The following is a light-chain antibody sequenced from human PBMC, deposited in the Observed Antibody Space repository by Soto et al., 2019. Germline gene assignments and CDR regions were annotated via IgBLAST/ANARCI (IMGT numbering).Light chain of an antibody. CDR3: ALWDDSLSGPVV. CDR1: SSNIGSNY. Sequence: QSVLTQPPSASGTPGQRVTISCSGSSSNIGSNYVYWYQQLPGTAHKLLIYMNNQRPSGVPDLFSGSKSGTSASLAISGLRSEYEADYYCALWDDSLSGPVVFGGGTTVTVL. J-gene: IGLJ2*01. CDR2: MNN. V-gene: IGLV1-47*01.